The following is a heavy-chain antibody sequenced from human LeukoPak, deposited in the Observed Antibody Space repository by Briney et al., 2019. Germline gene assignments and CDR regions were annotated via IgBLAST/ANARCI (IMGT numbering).Heavy chain of an antibody. V-gene: IGHV3-30*04. Sequence: GGSLRLSCAASGFTFSNYALHWVRQAPGKGLEWVAVISYDGSNKFYADSVRGRFTISRDNAKNSLYLQMNSLRAEDTAVYYCARGGNYYDSSGYYYNWFDPWGQGTLVTVSS. CDR2: ISYDGSNK. CDR1: GFTFSNYA. D-gene: IGHD3-22*01. J-gene: IGHJ5*02. CDR3: ARGGNYYDSSGYYYNWFDP.